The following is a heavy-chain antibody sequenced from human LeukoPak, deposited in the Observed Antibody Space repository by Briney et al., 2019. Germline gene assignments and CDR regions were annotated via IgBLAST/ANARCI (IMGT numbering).Heavy chain of an antibody. Sequence: GGSLRLSCAASGFTFSSYAMHWVRQAPGKGLEWVAVISYDGSNKYYADSVKGRFTISRDNSKNTLYLQMNSLRAEDTAVYYCARDPSTNYYYGSGSPDYWGQGTLVTVSS. V-gene: IGHV3-30-3*01. D-gene: IGHD3-10*01. J-gene: IGHJ4*02. CDR3: ARDPSTNYYYGSGSPDY. CDR1: GFTFSSYA. CDR2: ISYDGSNK.